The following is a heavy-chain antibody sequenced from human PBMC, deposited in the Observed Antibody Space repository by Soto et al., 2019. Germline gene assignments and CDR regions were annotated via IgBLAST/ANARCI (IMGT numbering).Heavy chain of an antibody. CDR2: SIPIFGTA. CDR1: GGTFNNYP. V-gene: IGHV1-69*13. Sequence: SVKVSCKASGGTFNNYPITWVRQAPGQGLEWMGGSIPIFGTANYAQKFQGRVTISVDESTSTAYMELSSLRSEDTAVYYCARGRGYSGDDHYYYFEMDVWGQGTTVTVSS. J-gene: IGHJ6*02. D-gene: IGHD5-12*01. CDR3: ARGRGYSGDDHYYYFEMDV.